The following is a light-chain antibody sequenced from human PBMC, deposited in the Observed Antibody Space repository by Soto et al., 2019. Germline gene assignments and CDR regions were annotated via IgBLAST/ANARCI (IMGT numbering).Light chain of an antibody. Sequence: QSALTQPASVSGSPGQSITISCTGTSSDVGGYKYVSWYQQHPGKAPKLMIYEVSNRPSGVSNRFSGSKSGNMASLTISGLQAEDEADYYCSSYTSSSPCVFGTGIKLTVL. CDR1: SSDVGGYKY. CDR2: EVS. J-gene: IGLJ1*01. CDR3: SSYTSSSPCV. V-gene: IGLV2-14*01.